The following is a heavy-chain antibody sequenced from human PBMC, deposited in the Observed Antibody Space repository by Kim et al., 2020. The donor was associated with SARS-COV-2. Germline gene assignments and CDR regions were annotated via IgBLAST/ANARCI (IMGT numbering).Heavy chain of an antibody. CDR2: INHSGST. J-gene: IGHJ2*01. Sequence: SETLSLTCAVYGGSFSGYYWSWIRQPPGKGLEWIGEINHSGSTNYNPSLKSRVTISVDTSKNQLSLKLSSVTAADTAVYYCARPGYYDFWKGYFDLWGRGTLVTVSS. CDR1: GGSFSGYY. CDR3: ARPGYYDFWKGYFDL. V-gene: IGHV4-34*01. D-gene: IGHD3-3*01.